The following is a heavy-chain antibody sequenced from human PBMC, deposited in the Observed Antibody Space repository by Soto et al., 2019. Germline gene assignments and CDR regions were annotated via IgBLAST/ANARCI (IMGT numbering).Heavy chain of an antibody. CDR1: GGSISSSNW. CDR2: IYHSGST. V-gene: IGHV4-4*02. D-gene: IGHD4-17*01. Sequence: PSETLSLTCAVSGGSISSSNWWTWVRQPPEKGLEWIGDIYHSGSTNYNPSLNSRVTISVDTSKNQFSLKLSSVTAADTAVYYCARSRTTVTPSGFQHWGQGTLVTVSS. CDR3: ARSRTTVTPSGFQH. J-gene: IGHJ1*01.